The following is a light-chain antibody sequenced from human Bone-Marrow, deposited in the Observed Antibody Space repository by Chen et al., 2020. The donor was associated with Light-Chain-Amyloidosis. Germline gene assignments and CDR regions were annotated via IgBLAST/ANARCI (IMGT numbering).Light chain of an antibody. CDR3: SSYTSSSTVV. J-gene: IGLJ2*01. V-gene: IGLV2-14*03. Sequence: QSALTQPASVSGSPGQSITISCTGTSSDVGGYNYVSWYQQHSGKAPKLMIYDVSNRPSGVSNRFSGSKSGKTASLTISGLQAEEEADYYCSSYTSSSTVVFGGGTKLTVL. CDR1: SSDVGGYNY. CDR2: DVS.